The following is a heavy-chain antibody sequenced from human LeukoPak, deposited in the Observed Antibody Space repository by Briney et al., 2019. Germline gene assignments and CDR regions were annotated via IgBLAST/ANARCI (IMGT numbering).Heavy chain of an antibody. CDR3: AKAQGSCGGDTCQYAVDV. CDR1: GFIFNNYA. D-gene: IGHD2-15*01. CDR2: ISASGSRT. Sequence: PGGSLRLSCAASGFIFNNYAIAWVRQGPGKGLEWVSGISASGSRTYYADSVKGRFTISRDNSKNTLFLQMNSLRAEDTAVYYCAKAQGSCGGDTCQYAVDVWGQGTTATVSS. J-gene: IGHJ6*02. V-gene: IGHV3-23*01.